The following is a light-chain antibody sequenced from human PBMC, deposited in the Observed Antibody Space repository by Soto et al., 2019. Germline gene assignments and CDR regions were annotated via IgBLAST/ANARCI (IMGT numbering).Light chain of an antibody. CDR1: SSDVGNYNY. CDR2: EVT. CDR3: SSYAGRDSWR. V-gene: IGLV2-14*01. J-gene: IGLJ3*02. Sequence: QSALTQPASVSGSPGQSITISCTGTSSDVGNYNYVSWYQLHPGKAPKLMIYEVTNRPSGVSDRFSGSKSGNTASLTVSGLQAEDEGDYYCSSYAGRDSWRFGGGTKLTVL.